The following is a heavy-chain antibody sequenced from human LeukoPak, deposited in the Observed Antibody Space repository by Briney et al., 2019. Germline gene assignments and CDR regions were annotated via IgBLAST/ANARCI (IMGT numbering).Heavy chain of an antibody. J-gene: IGHJ3*02. V-gene: IGHV3-7*01. CDR2: IKQDGSER. CDR1: GLTFSGYW. CDR3: ASGNWNDRAFDI. Sequence: RGSLRPSCAASGLTFSGYWMSWVRQAPGKGLEWVANIKQDGSERYYVDSVKGRFTISRDNAKNSLYLQMNSLRAEDTAVYYCASGNWNDRAFDIWGQGTMVTVSS. D-gene: IGHD1-20*01.